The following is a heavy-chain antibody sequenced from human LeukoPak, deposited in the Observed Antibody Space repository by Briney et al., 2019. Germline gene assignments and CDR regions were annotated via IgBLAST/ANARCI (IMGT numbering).Heavy chain of an antibody. V-gene: IGHV3-23*01. CDR1: GFTFSSYA. CDR3: AKGWGYDYYFDY. CDR2: ISGSGGST. J-gene: IGHJ4*02. Sequence: GGSLRLSCAAPGFTFSSYAMSWVRQAPGKGLEWVSAISGSGGSTYYADSVKGRFAISRDNSKNTLYLQMNSLRAEDTAVYYCAKGWGYDYYFDYWGQGTLVTVSS. D-gene: IGHD5-12*01.